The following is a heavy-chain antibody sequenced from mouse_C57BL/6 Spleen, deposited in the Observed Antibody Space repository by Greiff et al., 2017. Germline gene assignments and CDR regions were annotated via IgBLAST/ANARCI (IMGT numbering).Heavy chain of an antibody. CDR1: GYSFTGYY. J-gene: IGHJ1*03. CDR3: ARPPLYYYGSRGYFEV. Sequence: VQLKESGPELVKPGASVKISCKASGYSFTGYYMNWVKQSPEKSLEWIGEINPSTGGTTYNQKFKAKATLTVDKSSSTAYMQLKSLTSEDSAVYYCARPPLYYYGSRGYFEVWGTGTTVTAAS. CDR2: INPSTGGT. V-gene: IGHV1-42*01. D-gene: IGHD1-1*01.